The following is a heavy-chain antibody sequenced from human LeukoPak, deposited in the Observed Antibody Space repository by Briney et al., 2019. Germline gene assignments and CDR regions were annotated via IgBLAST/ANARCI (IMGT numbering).Heavy chain of an antibody. CDR3: AALNYFILSDYYKGYFDY. V-gene: IGHV1-69*13. CDR1: GGTFSSYA. J-gene: IGHJ4*02. Sequence: SVKVSCKASGGTFSSYAISWVRQAPRQGLEWMGGIIPIFGTANYAQKFHGRVTITADQSTSSVYMELRRVRSEDTYVYYCAALNYFILSDYYKGYFDYWGQGTLVTVSS. D-gene: IGHD3-9*01. CDR2: IIPIFGTA.